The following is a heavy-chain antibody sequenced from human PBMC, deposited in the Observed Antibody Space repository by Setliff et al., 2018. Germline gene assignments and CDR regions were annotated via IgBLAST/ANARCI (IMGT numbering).Heavy chain of an antibody. CDR3: ARMTGFAYMDV. Sequence: SETLSLTCTVSGASVRSHYWSWIRQSPEKGLEWIGFFFYSGDTKSNPSLKSRVTISLDTSKSQFFLKLNSVTAADTGVYYCARMTGFAYMDVWGKGTPVTVSS. CDR2: FFYSGDT. V-gene: IGHV4-59*08. CDR1: GASVRSHY. J-gene: IGHJ6*03.